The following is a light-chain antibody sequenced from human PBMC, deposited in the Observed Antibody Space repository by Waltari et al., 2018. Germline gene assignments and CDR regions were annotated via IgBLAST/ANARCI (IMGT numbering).Light chain of an antibody. J-gene: IGLJ2*01. CDR3: YSTDSSGNHGV. CDR2: ADS. V-gene: IGLV3-10*01. CDR1: ALPKKY. Sequence: SYELTQPPSVSVSPGQTARITCSGDALPKKYAYWYQQKSGQAPVLVIHADSKRPSGIPEGFSGSSSGTMATVTISGAQGEDEADYYGYSTDSSGNHGVFGGGTKVTVL.